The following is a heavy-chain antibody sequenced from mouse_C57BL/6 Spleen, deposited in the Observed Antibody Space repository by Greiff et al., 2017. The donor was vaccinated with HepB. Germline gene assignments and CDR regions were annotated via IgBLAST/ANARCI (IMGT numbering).Heavy chain of an antibody. J-gene: IGHJ2*01. CDR3: ARWITTVVATDY. CDR1: GYTFTSYW. D-gene: IGHD1-1*01. Sequence: QVQLQQSGAELVKPGASVKMSCKASGYTFTSYWITWVKQRPGQGLEWIGDIYPGSGSTNYNEKFKSTATLTVDTSSSTAYMQLSSLTSEDSAVYYCARWITTVVATDYWGQGTTLTVSS. V-gene: IGHV1-55*01. CDR2: IYPGSGST.